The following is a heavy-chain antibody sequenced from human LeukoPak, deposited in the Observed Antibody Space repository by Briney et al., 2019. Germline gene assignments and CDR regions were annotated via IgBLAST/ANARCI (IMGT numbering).Heavy chain of an antibody. V-gene: IGHV4-61*02. J-gene: IGHJ4*02. D-gene: IGHD6-13*01. Sequence: PSETLSLTCTVSSGSISSGNYYWSWIRQPAGKGLEWIGRINTSGSSDYNPSLKSRVTISVDTSKNQFSLKLSSVTAADTAVYYCARVTGYVMEDYFDYWGQGTLVTVSS. CDR1: SGSISSGNYY. CDR3: ARVTGYVMEDYFDY. CDR2: INTSGSS.